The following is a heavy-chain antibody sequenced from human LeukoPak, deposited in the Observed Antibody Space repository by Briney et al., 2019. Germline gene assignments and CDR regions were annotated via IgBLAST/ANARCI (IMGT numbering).Heavy chain of an antibody. CDR1: GYTFTGYY. V-gene: IGHV1-2*02. D-gene: IGHD3-16*01. CDR3: ARGYYDYVWGSVYFDY. CDR2: INPNSGGT. Sequence: GASVKVSCKASGYTFTGYYMQWVRQAPGQGLEWMGWINPNSGGTNYAQKFQGRVTMTRDTSISTAYMELSSLGSDDTAVYYCARGYYDYVWGSVYFDYWGQGTLVTVSS. J-gene: IGHJ4*02.